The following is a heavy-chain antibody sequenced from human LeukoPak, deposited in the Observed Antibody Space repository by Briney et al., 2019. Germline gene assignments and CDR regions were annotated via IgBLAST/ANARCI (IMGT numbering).Heavy chain of an antibody. CDR3: ARDLVDYYYYGMDV. CDR2: ISSNGGST. V-gene: IGHV3-64*01. CDR1: GFTFSSYA. J-gene: IGHJ6*02. Sequence: GGSLRLSCAASGFTFSSYAMHWVRQAPGKGLEYVSAISSNGGSTYYANSVKGRFTISRDNSKNTLYLQMGSLRAEDMAVYYCARDLVDYYYYGMDVWGQGTTVTVSS.